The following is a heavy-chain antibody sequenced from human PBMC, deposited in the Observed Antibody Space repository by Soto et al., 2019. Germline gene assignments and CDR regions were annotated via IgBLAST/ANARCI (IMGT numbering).Heavy chain of an antibody. J-gene: IGHJ4*02. CDR2: ISGSGGST. CDR1: GFTFSSYA. D-gene: IGHD2-2*03. CDR3: AKDPLPLSGYCSSTSCGYFDY. Sequence: GGSLRLSCAASGFTFSSYAMSWVRQAPGKGLEWVSAISGSGGSTYYADSVKGRFTISRDNSKNTLYLQMNSLRAEDTAVYYCAKDPLPLSGYCSSTSCGYFDYWGQGTLVTVSS. V-gene: IGHV3-23*01.